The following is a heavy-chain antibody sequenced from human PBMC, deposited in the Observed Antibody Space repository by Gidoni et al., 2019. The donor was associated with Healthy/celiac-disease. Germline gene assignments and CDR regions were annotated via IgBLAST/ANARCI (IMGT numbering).Heavy chain of an antibody. CDR1: GFTFSGSA. CDR2: IRSKANSYAT. Sequence: EVQLVESGGGLVQPGGSLTLSCAASGFTFSGSAMPWVRQASGKGLEWVGRIRSKANSYATAYAASVKGRFTISRDDSKNTAYLQMNSLKTEDTAVYYCTTQYSGSYQGVIDYWGQGTLVTVSS. CDR3: TTQYSGSYQGVIDY. J-gene: IGHJ4*02. V-gene: IGHV3-73*02. D-gene: IGHD1-26*01.